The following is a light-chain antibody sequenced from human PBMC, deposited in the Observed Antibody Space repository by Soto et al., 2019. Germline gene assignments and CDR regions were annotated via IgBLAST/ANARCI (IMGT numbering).Light chain of an antibody. J-gene: IGLJ1*01. Sequence: QSALTQPASVSRSPGQSITISCTGTSSDVGDYNYVSWYQQHPGKAPKLMIYDVSNRPSGVSNRFSGSKSGNTASLTISGLQAEDEADYYCSSYTSSSPYVFGSGTKVTVL. CDR3: SSYTSSSPYV. V-gene: IGLV2-14*01. CDR1: SSDVGDYNY. CDR2: DVS.